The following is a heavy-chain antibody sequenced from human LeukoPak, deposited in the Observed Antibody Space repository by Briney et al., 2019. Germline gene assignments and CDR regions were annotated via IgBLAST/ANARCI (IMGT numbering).Heavy chain of an antibody. CDR2: IYYSGST. CDR3: ARARAPYSSSWQYYFDY. J-gene: IGHJ4*02. V-gene: IGHV4-59*01. CDR1: GGSISSYY. Sequence: PSETLSLTCTVSGGSISSYYCSWIRQPPGKGLEWIGYIYYSGSTNYNPSLKSRVTISVDTSKNQFSLKLSSVTAADTAVYYCARARAPYSSSWQYYFDYWGQGTLVTVSS. D-gene: IGHD6-13*01.